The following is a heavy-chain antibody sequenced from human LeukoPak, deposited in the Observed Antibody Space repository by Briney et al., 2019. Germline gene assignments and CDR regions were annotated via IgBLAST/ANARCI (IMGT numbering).Heavy chain of an antibody. CDR2: IYPGDSNP. Sequence: KVSCKGSGYTFPNYWIGWVRQMPGKGLEWMGIIYPGDSNPRYGPSFQGQVTISADKSISTAYLQWSSLKASDTAMYYCARFAYGSDYFPGHYWGQGTLVTVSS. D-gene: IGHD3-22*01. V-gene: IGHV5-51*01. CDR3: ARFAYGSDYFPGHY. CDR1: GYTFPNYW. J-gene: IGHJ4*02.